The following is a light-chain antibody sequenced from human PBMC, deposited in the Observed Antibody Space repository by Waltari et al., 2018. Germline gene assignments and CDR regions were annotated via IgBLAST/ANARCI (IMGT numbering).Light chain of an antibody. Sequence: CRASQYITGNWLTWYQQKPGQAPRLLIYAASTRAPGIPDRFSGSCSGTDFSLTISRLEPEDSAAYYCQQYDGSVVTFGGGTKVEIK. V-gene: IGKV3-20*01. J-gene: IGKJ4*01. CDR1: QYITGNW. CDR3: QQYDGSVVT. CDR2: AAS.